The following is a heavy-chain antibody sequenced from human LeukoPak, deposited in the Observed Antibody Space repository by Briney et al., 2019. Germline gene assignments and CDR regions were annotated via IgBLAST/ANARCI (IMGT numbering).Heavy chain of an antibody. J-gene: IGHJ6*02. CDR1: GYTFTSYG. CDR2: ISAYNGNT. Sequence: GASVKVSCKASGYTFTSYGISWVRQAPGQGLEWMGWISAYNGNTNYAQKLQGRVTMTTDTSTSTAYMELRSLRSDDTAVYYCARVMVRGPAAINYYGMDVWGQGTTVTVSS. D-gene: IGHD3-10*01. V-gene: IGHV1-18*01. CDR3: ARVMVRGPAAINYYGMDV.